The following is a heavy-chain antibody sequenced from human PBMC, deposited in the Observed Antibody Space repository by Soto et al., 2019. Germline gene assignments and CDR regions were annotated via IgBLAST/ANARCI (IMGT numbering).Heavy chain of an antibody. D-gene: IGHD3-3*01. Sequence: SETLSLTCTVSGGSISSSSYYWGWIRQPPGKGLEWIGSIYYSGSTYYNPSLKSRVTISVDTSKNQFSLKLSSVTAADTAVYYCARLGIFGVAHYWSQGTLVTVSS. CDR2: IYYSGST. CDR3: ARLGIFGVAHY. V-gene: IGHV4-39*01. CDR1: GGSISSSSYY. J-gene: IGHJ4*02.